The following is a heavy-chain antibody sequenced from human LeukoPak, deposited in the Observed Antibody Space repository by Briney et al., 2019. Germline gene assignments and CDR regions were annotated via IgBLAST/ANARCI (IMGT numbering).Heavy chain of an antibody. Sequence: PSETLSLTCTVSGGSISSYYWSWIRQPPEKGLEWIGYIYTSGSTNYNPSLKSRVTISVDTSKNQFSLKLSSVTAADTAVYYCARLGPRSEVDYWGQGTLVTVSS. CDR2: IYTSGST. J-gene: IGHJ4*02. CDR3: ARLGPRSEVDY. V-gene: IGHV4-4*09. CDR1: GGSISSYY.